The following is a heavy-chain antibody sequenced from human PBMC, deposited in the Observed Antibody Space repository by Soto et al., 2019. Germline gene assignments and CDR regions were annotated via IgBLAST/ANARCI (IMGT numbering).Heavy chain of an antibody. D-gene: IGHD2-8*01. CDR2: INPSGGST. CDR1: GYTFTSYY. V-gene: IGHV1-46*01. J-gene: IGHJ3*02. Sequence: GASVKVSCKASGYTFTSYYMHWVRQAPGQGLEWMGIINPSGGSTSYAQKFQGRVTMTRDTSTSTVYMELSSLRSEDTAVYYCAKVPPGEVLMGYAFFHVLDIGGKGTRVPVSS. CDR3: AKVPPGEVLMGYAFFHVLDI.